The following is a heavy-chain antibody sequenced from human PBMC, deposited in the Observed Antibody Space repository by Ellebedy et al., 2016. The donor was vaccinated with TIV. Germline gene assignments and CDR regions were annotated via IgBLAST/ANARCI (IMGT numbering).Heavy chain of an antibody. J-gene: IGHJ4*02. CDR1: GSTFTSYW. D-gene: IGHD2-21*01. CDR2: IYPGDSDT. V-gene: IGHV5-51*01. CDR3: ARPSSNWGEVAIVAY. Sequence: GGSLRLSXKGSGSTFTSYWIGWVRQMPGKGLEWMGIIYPGDSDTRYSPSFQGQVTISADKSISTAYLQWSSLKASDTAMYYCARPSSNWGEVAIVAYWGQGTLVTVSS.